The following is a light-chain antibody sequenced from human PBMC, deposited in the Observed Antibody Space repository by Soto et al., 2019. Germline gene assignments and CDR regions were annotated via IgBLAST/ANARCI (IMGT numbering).Light chain of an antibody. V-gene: IGKV3-20*01. Sequence: EIVLTQSPDTLSLSPGERATLSCRASQTVSSRHLAWYQQKPGQAPRLLIFDASSRAPGIPDRFSGSGSGTNFTLTISRLEPEDFAVYYCQQYVTTLTFGGGAEVEI. CDR3: QQYVTTLT. J-gene: IGKJ4*01. CDR1: QTVSSRH. CDR2: DAS.